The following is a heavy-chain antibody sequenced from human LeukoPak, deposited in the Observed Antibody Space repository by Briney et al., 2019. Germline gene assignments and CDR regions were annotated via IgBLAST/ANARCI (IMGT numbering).Heavy chain of an antibody. D-gene: IGHD2-15*01. V-gene: IGHV1-69*13. J-gene: IGHJ4*02. CDR2: IIPIFGTA. CDR3: AIFLDVVVVAATDPFDY. CDR1: GGTFSSYA. Sequence: SVNVSCKASGGTFSSYAISWVRQAPGQGLEWMGGIIPIFGTANYAQKFQGRVTITADESTSTAYMEPNSLRSEDTAVYYCAIFLDVVVVAATDPFDYWGQGTLVTVSS.